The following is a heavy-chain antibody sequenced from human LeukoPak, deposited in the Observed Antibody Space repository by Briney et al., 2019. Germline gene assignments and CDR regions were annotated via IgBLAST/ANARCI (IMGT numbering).Heavy chain of an antibody. CDR1: GGSISGYC. CDR2: IYYSGSA. D-gene: IGHD3-22*01. V-gene: IGHV4-59*01. J-gene: IGHJ4*02. CDR3: ARVGDSSGYSVLDS. Sequence: PSETLSLTCTVSGGSISGYCWSWIRRPPGKGLEWIGHIYYSGSADYNASLKSRATMFVDTSKNEFSLTLRSVTAADTAVYYCARVGDSSGYSVLDSWGQGTLVTVSS.